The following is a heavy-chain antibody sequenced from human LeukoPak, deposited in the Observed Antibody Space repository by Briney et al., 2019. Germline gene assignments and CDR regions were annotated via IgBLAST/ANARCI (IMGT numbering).Heavy chain of an antibody. J-gene: IGHJ4*02. CDR2: INPNSGGT. Sequence: ASVKVSCKASGYTFTGYYMHWVRPAPGQGLEWMGWINPNSGGTNYAQKFQGRVTMTRDTSISTAYMELSRLRSDDTAVYYCARDQGHDYAPVGSATHAYWGQGTLVAVAS. V-gene: IGHV1-2*02. CDR3: ARDQGHDYAPVGSATHAY. CDR1: GYTFTGYY. D-gene: IGHD2-2*01.